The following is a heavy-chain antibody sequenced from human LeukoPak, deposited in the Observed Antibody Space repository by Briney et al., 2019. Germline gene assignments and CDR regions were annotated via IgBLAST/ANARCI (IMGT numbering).Heavy chain of an antibody. CDR1: GYTFTGYY. V-gene: IGHV1-2*02. Sequence: ASVKVSCKASGYTFTGYYMHWVRQAPGQGLEWMGWINPNSGGTHYAQKFQGRVTMTRDTSLSTAYMELSRLRSDDTAVYYCAREKTVAGIPILDYWGQGTLVTVSS. CDR3: AREKTVAGIPILDY. D-gene: IGHD6-19*01. J-gene: IGHJ4*02. CDR2: INPNSGGT.